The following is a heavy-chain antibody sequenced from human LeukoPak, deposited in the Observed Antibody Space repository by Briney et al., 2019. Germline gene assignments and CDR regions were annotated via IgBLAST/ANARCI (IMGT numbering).Heavy chain of an antibody. CDR3: AKSDCGSDGCKLFNY. V-gene: IGHV3-23*01. CDR1: GFTFSHYA. CDR2: INGGGDAT. J-gene: IGHJ4*02. D-gene: IGHD2-21*01. Sequence: GGSLRLSCAASGFTFSHYAMSWVRQAPGKGLEWVSAINGGGDATKYAYSVQGRFTISRDNSKNTLSLQMNSLRVEDTAVYFCAKSDCGSDGCKLFNYWGQGTLVTVSS.